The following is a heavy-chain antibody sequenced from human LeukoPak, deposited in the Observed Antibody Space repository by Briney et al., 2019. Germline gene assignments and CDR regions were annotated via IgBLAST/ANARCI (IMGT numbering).Heavy chain of an antibody. CDR1: GYTFTGYY. CDR2: INPNSGGT. V-gene: IGHV1-2*06. D-gene: IGHD3-22*01. CDR3: ARALYDSSGYDY. Sequence: GASVKVSCKASGYTFTGYYMHWVRQAPGQGLEWMGRINPNSGGTNYAQKFQGRVTMTRDTSIGTAYMELSRLRSDDTAVYYCARALYDSSGYDYWGQGTLVTVSS. J-gene: IGHJ4*02.